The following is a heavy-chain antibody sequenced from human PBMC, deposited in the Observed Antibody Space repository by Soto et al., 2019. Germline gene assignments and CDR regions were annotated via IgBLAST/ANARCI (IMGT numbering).Heavy chain of an antibody. Sequence: EVQLVESGGGLVQPGGSLKLSCVASGFTFSGSAMHWVRQTSGKGLEWLGRIRTKANSYATAYSASLKGRFTISRDDGKNTTYLQMNSLKTEDTAVYYCARPGYCNSISCYGVDLFYFYGLDVWGQGTTDTVSS. CDR3: ARPGYCNSISCYGVDLFYFYGLDV. CDR1: GFTFSGSA. D-gene: IGHD2-2*01. V-gene: IGHV3-73*02. CDR2: IRTKANSYAT. J-gene: IGHJ6*02.